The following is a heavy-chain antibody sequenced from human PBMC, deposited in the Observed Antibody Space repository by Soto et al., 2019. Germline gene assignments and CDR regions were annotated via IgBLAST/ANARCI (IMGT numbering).Heavy chain of an antibody. J-gene: IGHJ6*02. CDR2: IYPGDSDT. CDR1: WYSFSTYL. V-gene: IGHV5-51*01. Sequence: RGALKISLKGSWYSFSTYLIAWVRQIARKGLEWMGIIYPGDSDTRYSPSFQGQVTISADKSTNTAYLQWSSLKASDTAMYYCARPRGSGNYRYGMDVWGQGTTVTVSS. CDR3: ARPRGSGNYRYGMDV. D-gene: IGHD3-10*01.